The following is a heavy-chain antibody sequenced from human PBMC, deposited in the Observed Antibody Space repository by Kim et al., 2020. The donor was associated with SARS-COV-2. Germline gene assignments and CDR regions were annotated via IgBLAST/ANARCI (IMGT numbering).Heavy chain of an antibody. V-gene: IGHV3-30*18. CDR3: AKALLRGVNFYYYGMDV. CDR2: MSYDGSTK. CDR1: GFPFSTYG. J-gene: IGHJ6*02. Sequence: GGSLRPSCAASGFPFSTYGMHWVRQAPGKGLEWVALMSYDGSTKYYADSMKGRFTISRDNSENTLYLQLNSLRPEDTAVYYCAKALLRGVNFYYYGMDVWGQGTTVTVSS. D-gene: IGHD3-10*01.